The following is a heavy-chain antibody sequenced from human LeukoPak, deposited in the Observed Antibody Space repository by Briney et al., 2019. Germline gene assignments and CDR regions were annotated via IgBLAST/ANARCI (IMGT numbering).Heavy chain of an antibody. CDR1: GFTFSSYA. Sequence: GGSLRLSCVASGFTFSSYAMSWVRQAPGKGPEWVSGIVGSGSGTYSAASVKGRFTISRDNSKNTLYLQMNSLRAEDTAVYYCAKEKTYRDYFDYWGQGTLVTVSS. CDR3: AKEKTYRDYFDY. D-gene: IGHD1-26*01. CDR2: IVGSGSGT. V-gene: IGHV3-23*01. J-gene: IGHJ4*02.